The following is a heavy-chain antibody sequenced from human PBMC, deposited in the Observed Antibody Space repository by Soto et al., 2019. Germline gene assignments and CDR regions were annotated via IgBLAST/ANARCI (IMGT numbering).Heavy chain of an antibody. V-gene: IGHV4-34*01. D-gene: IGHD6-13*01. CDR2: INHSGST. Sequence: SETLSLTCAVYGGSFSGYYWSWIRQPPGKGLEWIGEINHSGSTNYNPSLKSRVTISVDTSKNQFSLKLSSVTAADTAVYYCASLHSSSWYQIGYYYYGMDVWGQGTTVTVSS. CDR3: ASLHSSSWYQIGYYYYGMDV. CDR1: GGSFSGYY. J-gene: IGHJ6*02.